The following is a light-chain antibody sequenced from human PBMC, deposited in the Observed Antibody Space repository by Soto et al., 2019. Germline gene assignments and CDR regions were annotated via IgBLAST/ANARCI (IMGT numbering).Light chain of an antibody. J-gene: IGKJ3*01. CDR2: TAF. CDR3: QQANSFPFT. Sequence: IQMTQSPSSVSASVGERVTITCRASQGINGWLAWNLQKPGKALNLLISTAFRLQSGVPSRFSGSGSGTDFTLTISILQTEDSATYYCQQANSFPFTVSPGTTLDIK. CDR1: QGINGW. V-gene: IGKV1-12*01.